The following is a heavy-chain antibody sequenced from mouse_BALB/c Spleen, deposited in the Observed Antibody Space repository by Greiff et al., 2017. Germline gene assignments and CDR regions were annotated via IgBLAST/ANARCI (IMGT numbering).Heavy chain of an antibody. J-gene: IGHJ1*01. CDR2: ISSGGST. D-gene: IGHD2-10*02. V-gene: IGHV5-6-5*01. Sequence: DVMLVESGGGLVKPGGSLKLSCAASGFTFSSYAMSWVRQTPEKRLEWVASISSGGSTYYPDSVKGRFTISRDNARNILYLQMSSLRSEDTAMYYCAREYGNYEDWYFDVWGAGTTVTVSS. CDR3: AREYGNYEDWYFDV. CDR1: GFTFSSYA.